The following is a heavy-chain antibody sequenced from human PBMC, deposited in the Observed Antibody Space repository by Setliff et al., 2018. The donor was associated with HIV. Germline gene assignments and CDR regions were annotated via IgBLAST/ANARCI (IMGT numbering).Heavy chain of an antibody. V-gene: IGHV3-43*01. J-gene: IGHJ3*02. CDR2: ISWDGSST. CDR1: GFTFDDYT. CDR3: AKLLSNGGNSDPFDI. Sequence: GESLKISCGASGFTFDDYTMHWVRQVPGKGLEWLSLISWDGSSTYYADSVKGRFTISRDNSKESLYLQMNSLTTEDTALYYCAKLLSNGGNSDPFDIWGQGTTVTVSS. D-gene: IGHD2-21*01.